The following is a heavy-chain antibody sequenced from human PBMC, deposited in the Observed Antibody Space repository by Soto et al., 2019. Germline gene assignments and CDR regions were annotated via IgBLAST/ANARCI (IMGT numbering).Heavy chain of an antibody. V-gene: IGHV4-59*01. CDR2: IYYSGST. Sequence: SETLSLTCTVSGGSISSYYWSWIRQPPGKGLEWIGYIYYSGSTNYNPSLKSRVTISVDTSKNQFSLKLSSVTAADTAVYYCARVWIAARPLYYYYMDVWGKGTTVTVSS. CDR3: ARVWIAARPLYYYYMDV. D-gene: IGHD6-6*01. J-gene: IGHJ6*03. CDR1: GGSISSYY.